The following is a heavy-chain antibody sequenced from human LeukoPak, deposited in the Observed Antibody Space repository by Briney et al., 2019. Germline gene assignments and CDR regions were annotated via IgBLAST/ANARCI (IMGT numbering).Heavy chain of an antibody. D-gene: IGHD2-2*02. Sequence: GASVKVSCKASGYTFTIYYMHWVRQAPGQGLEWMGWINPNSGGTSYAQRFQGRVTMTRDTSISTAYMELSGLTSDDTAMYYCARNPPYCTSTSCYNDYWGQGTLVTVSS. J-gene: IGHJ4*02. CDR2: INPNSGGT. CDR3: ARNPPYCTSTSCYNDY. V-gene: IGHV1-2*02. CDR1: GYTFTIYY.